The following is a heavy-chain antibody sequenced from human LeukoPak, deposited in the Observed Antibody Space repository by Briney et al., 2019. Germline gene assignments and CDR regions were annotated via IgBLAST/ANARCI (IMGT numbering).Heavy chain of an antibody. D-gene: IGHD3-22*01. Sequence: GGSLRLSCAASGFTFSSYAMSWVRQAPGKGLEWVSAISGSGGSTYYADSVKGRFTISRDNSKNTLYLQMNSLRAEDTAVYYCAKEVYYYDSSGLPFDYWGQRTLVTVSS. V-gene: IGHV3-23*01. J-gene: IGHJ4*02. CDR1: GFTFSSYA. CDR2: ISGSGGST. CDR3: AKEVYYYDSSGLPFDY.